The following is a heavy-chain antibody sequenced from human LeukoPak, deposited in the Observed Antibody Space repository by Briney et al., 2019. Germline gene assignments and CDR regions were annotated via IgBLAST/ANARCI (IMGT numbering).Heavy chain of an antibody. V-gene: IGHV4-39*01. D-gene: IGHD1-26*01. J-gene: IGHJ4*02. Sequence: PSETLSLSCTVSGVSISNNYYYWAWIRQPPGKGLEIIGYVHYTGSTFYNPSMRSRITVSADTTQNQISLSLTSVTAADMAVYYCATLGLLRGAGFNLGTNFDFWGQGTLVTVSS. CDR1: GVSISNNYYY. CDR3: ATLGLLRGAGFNLGTNFDF. CDR2: VHYTGST.